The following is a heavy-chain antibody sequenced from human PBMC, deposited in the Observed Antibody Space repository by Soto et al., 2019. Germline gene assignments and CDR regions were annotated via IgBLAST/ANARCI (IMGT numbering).Heavy chain of an antibody. Sequence: SETLSLTCTVSGGSISSYYWSWIRQPPGKGLEWIGYIYYSGSTNYNPSLKSRVTISVDTSKNQFSLKLSSVTAADTAVYYCARERYYGMDVWRQGTTVTVSS. V-gene: IGHV4-59*01. CDR3: ARERYYGMDV. CDR1: GGSISSYY. CDR2: IYYSGST. J-gene: IGHJ6*02.